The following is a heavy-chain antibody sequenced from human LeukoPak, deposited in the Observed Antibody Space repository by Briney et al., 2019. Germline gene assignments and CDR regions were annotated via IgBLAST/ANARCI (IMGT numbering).Heavy chain of an antibody. J-gene: IGHJ4*02. CDR3: ARDQEAAGTDY. CDR2: IYHSGST. V-gene: IGHV4-30-2*01. Sequence: ASETLSLTCTVSGGSISSGGYYWSWIRQPPGKGLEWIGYIYHSGSTYYNPSLKSRVTISVDRSKNQFSLKLSSVTAADTVVYYCARDQEAAGTDYWGQGTLVTVSS. D-gene: IGHD6-13*01. CDR1: GGSISSGGYY.